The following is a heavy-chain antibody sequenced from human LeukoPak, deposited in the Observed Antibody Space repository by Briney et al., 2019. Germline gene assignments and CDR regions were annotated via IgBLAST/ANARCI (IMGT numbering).Heavy chain of an antibody. CDR3: ARRWLGDPYGMDV. V-gene: IGHV3-23*01. Sequence: RLGGSLRLSCAASGFIFSNYAMTWVRQAPGKGLEWVSILGGLSESVYYPDSVKGRFTVSSDNSKDTLYLEINSLRGEDTATYYCARRWLGDPYGMDVWGQGTTVTVSS. D-gene: IGHD3-10*01. J-gene: IGHJ6*02. CDR2: LGGLSESV. CDR1: GFIFSNYA.